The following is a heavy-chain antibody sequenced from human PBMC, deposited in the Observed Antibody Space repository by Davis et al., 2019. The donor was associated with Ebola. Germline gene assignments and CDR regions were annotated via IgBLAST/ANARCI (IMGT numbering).Heavy chain of an antibody. D-gene: IGHD2-2*02. CDR1: GDSITPYY. CDR3: ARGSVVPAAIPFDY. Sequence: PSETLSLTCTVSGDSITPYYWSWIRQPPGKGLEWIGYIHYSGSSNYNPSLKSRVTISVDTSKNHFSLKLSSVTAADTAVYYCARGSVVPAAIPFDYWGQGTLVTVSS. CDR2: IHYSGSS. V-gene: IGHV4-59*08. J-gene: IGHJ4*02.